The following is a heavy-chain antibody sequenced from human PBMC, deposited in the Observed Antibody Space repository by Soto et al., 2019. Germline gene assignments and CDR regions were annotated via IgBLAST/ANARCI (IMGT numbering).Heavy chain of an antibody. V-gene: IGHV1-2*02. D-gene: IGHD5-18*01. CDR1: GYTFTGYY. CDR3: ARVSEVDTAMGVDY. J-gene: IGHJ4*02. CDR2: INPNSGGT. Sequence: ASVKVSCKASGYTFTGYYMHWVRQAPGQGLEWMGCINPNSGGTNYAQKFQGRVTMTRDTSISTAYMELSRLRSDDTAVYYCARVSEVDTAMGVDYWGQGTLVTVSS.